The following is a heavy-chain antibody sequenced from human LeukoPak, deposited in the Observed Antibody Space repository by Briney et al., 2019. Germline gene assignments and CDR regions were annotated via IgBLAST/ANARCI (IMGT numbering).Heavy chain of an antibody. J-gene: IGHJ4*02. CDR2: INWNGGST. CDR1: GFTFDDYG. Sequence: GGSLRLSCAASGFTFDDYGMSWVRQAPGKGLEWVSGINWNGGSTGYADSVKGRFTISRDNAKNSLYLQMNSLRAEDTALYYCAKAFRRWSYYYFDYWGQGTLVTVSS. CDR3: AKAFRRWSYYYFDY. D-gene: IGHD4-23*01. V-gene: IGHV3-20*04.